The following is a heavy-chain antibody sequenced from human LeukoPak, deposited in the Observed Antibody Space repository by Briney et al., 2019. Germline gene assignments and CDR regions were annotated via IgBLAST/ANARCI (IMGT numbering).Heavy chain of an antibody. J-gene: IGHJ3*02. V-gene: IGHV4-59*01. CDR2: IYYSGNS. CDR1: GGSIGSFY. D-gene: IGHD5-12*01. Sequence: PSETLSLTCTVSGGSIGSFYWSWIRQPPGKGLEWIGYIYYSGNSNYNPSLKSRVTISVDTSKNQFSLKLSSVTAADTAVYYCARVYGAGYDFRGAFDIWGQGTMVTVSS. CDR3: ARVYGAGYDFRGAFDI.